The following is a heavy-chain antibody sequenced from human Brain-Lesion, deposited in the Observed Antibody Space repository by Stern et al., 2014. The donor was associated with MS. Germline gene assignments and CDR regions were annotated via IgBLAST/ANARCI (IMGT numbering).Heavy chain of an antibody. CDR1: GGSISSGGYY. CDR3: ARGRVVPGFQYYATDV. D-gene: IGHD2-2*01. CDR2: IFNSGST. J-gene: IGHJ6*02. Sequence: QVQLQESGPGLVKPSQTLSLSCTVSGGSISSGGYYWSWIRQPAGKGLEWIGRIFNSGSTSYNPPPKSRVTLSIDTSKNQFSLRLNSMTAADTAVYYCARGRVVPGFQYYATDVWGQGTTVIVSS. V-gene: IGHV4-61*02.